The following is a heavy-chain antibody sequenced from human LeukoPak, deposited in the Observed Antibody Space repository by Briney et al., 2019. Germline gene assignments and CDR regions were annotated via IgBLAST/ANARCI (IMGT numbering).Heavy chain of an antibody. Sequence: GGSLRLSCVASGFTFSSDDMHWVRQAPGRGLEWVAVIWYDGSDKDYADSVKGRFTISRDNSKNTVYLQMNSLRAEDTAVYYCAIWGTDQNYWGQGTLVTVSS. D-gene: IGHD3-16*01. CDR1: GFTFSSDD. V-gene: IGHV3-33*01. J-gene: IGHJ4*02. CDR3: AIWGTDQNY. CDR2: IWYDGSDK.